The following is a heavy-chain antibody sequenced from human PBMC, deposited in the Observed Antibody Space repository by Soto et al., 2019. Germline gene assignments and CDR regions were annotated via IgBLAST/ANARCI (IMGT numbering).Heavy chain of an antibody. CDR3: AKDSAGYYTSLDY. V-gene: IGHV3-30*18. D-gene: IGHD3-3*01. CDR2: ISYDGSNN. CDR1: GFTFRSYG. Sequence: QVQLVESGGGVVQPGRSLRLSCAASGFTFRSYGMHWVRQAPGKGLEWVAVISYDGSNNYYADSVKGRFTISRDNSKHTLYLQMNSLRAEDTAVYYCAKDSAGYYTSLDYWGQGTLVTVSS. J-gene: IGHJ4*02.